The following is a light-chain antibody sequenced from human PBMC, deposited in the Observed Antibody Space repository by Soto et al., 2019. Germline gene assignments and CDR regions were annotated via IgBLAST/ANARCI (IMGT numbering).Light chain of an antibody. CDR2: GAS. J-gene: IGKJ1*01. Sequence: EIVLMQSPGTLSLSPGERATLSCRASQSILSSSLAWYQQKPGQAPRLLIYGASSRATGIPDRFSGSGSGTDFTITITRLEPEDFAVYYCQHYGRSSWTFGQGTKVEIK. CDR3: QHYGRSSWT. V-gene: IGKV3-20*01. CDR1: QSILSSS.